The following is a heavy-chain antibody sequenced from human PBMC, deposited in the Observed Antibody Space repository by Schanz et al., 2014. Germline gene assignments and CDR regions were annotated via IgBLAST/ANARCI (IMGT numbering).Heavy chain of an antibody. V-gene: IGHV3-72*01. CDR1: GFTFSDHF. CDR2: SRNKGHSYTS. CDR3: ARRSLYDKSAAFDY. D-gene: IGHD3-9*01. Sequence: EVKLVESGGGLVQPGGSLRLSCAASGFTFSDHFMDWVRQAPGKGLEWVGHSRNKGHSYTSEYAASVKGRFTISRDESESSLYLQMVSLKPEDTAVYYCARRSLYDKSAAFDYWGQGSLVTVFS. J-gene: IGHJ4*02.